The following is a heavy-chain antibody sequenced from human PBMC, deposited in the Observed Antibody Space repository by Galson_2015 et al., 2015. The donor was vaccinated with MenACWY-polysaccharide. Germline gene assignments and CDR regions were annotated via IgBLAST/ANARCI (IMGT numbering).Heavy chain of an antibody. Sequence: QSGAEVKKPGESLKISCRGSGYTFTSFWIGWVRHMLGKGLEWMGIIYPGDSETRYSPSFQGQVTISADKSISTAYLQWNSLKASDTAMYYCARQALYSASWLDYWGQGTLVTVSS. CDR3: ARQALYSASWLDY. V-gene: IGHV5-51*01. CDR1: GYTFTSFW. CDR2: IYPGDSET. J-gene: IGHJ4*02. D-gene: IGHD6-13*01.